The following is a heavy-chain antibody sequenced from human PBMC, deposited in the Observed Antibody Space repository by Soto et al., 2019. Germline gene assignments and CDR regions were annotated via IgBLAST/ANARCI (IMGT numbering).Heavy chain of an antibody. V-gene: IGHV1-18*01. CDR1: GYTFTSYG. J-gene: IGHJ5*02. CDR2: ISAYNGNT. D-gene: IGHD6-13*01. Sequence: ASVKVSCKASGYTFTSYGISWVLQAPGQGLEWMGWISAYNGNTNYAQKLQGRVTMTTDTSTSTAYMELRSLRSDDTAVYYCARDSSIAAAGTSGIDPWGQGTLVTVSS. CDR3: ARDSSIAAAGTSGIDP.